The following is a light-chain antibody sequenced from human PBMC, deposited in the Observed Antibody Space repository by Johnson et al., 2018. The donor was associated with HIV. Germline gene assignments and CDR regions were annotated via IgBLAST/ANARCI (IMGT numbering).Light chain of an antibody. CDR2: DND. V-gene: IGLV1-51*01. CDR3: GTWDSSLSAGGYV. Sequence: QSVLTQPPSVSAAPGQEVTISCSGSYSNIGSIYVSWYQQLPGTAPKLLIYDNDKRPSGIPDRFSGSKSGTSATLGITGLQTGDEADYYCGTWDSSLSAGGYVFGTGTKVTVL. J-gene: IGLJ1*01. CDR1: YSNIGSIY.